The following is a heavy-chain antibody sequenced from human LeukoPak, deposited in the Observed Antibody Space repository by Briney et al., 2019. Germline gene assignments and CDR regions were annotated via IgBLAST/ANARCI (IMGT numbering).Heavy chain of an antibody. CDR2: ISSSGSTI. Sequence: GGSLRLSCAASGFTFSSYEMNWVRQAPGKGLEWVSYISSSGSTIYYADSVKGRFTISRDNAKNSLYLQMNSLRAEDTAVYYCARGGGYYDSSGYYSSDGENDYWGQGTLVTVSS. CDR3: ARGGGYYDSSGYYSSDGENDY. D-gene: IGHD3-22*01. J-gene: IGHJ4*02. CDR1: GFTFSSYE. V-gene: IGHV3-48*03.